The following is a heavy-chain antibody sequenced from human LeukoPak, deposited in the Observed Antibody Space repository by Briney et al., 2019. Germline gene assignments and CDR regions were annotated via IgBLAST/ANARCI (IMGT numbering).Heavy chain of an antibody. CDR3: AKDGSYDILTDYHAFDI. V-gene: IGHV3-23*01. J-gene: IGHJ3*02. Sequence: QPGGSLRLSCAASGFTFSSYAMSWVRQAPGKGLEWVSAISGSGGSTYYADSVKGRFTISRDNSKNTLYLQMNSLRAEDTAVYYCAKDGSYDILTDYHAFDIWGQGTMVTVSS. D-gene: IGHD3-9*01. CDR2: ISGSGGST. CDR1: GFTFSSYA.